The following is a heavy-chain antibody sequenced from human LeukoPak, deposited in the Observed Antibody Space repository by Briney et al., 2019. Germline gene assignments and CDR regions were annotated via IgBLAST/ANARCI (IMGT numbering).Heavy chain of an antibody. CDR1: GFTFSSYS. CDR2: VTSSSRTI. J-gene: IGHJ4*02. CDR3: AKIQQLAATDY. V-gene: IGHV3-48*04. D-gene: IGHD6-13*01. Sequence: GGSLRLSCAASGFTFSSYSMNWVRQAPWKGPEWIAYVTSSSRTIYYADSVKGRFTISRDNTKNSLYLQMNSLRAEDTAVYYCAKIQQLAATDYWGQGTLVTVSS.